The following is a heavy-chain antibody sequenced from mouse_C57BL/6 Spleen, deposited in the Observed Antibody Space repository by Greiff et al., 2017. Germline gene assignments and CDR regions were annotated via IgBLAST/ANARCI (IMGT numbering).Heavy chain of an antibody. Sequence: EVQLQQSGPELVKPGASVKISCKASGYTFTDYYMNWVKQSHGKSLEWIGDINPNNGGTSYNQKFKGKATLTVDKSSSTAYMELRSLTSEDSAVYYCARTGTDYAMDDWGQGTSVTVSS. D-gene: IGHD4-1*01. V-gene: IGHV1-26*01. CDR2: INPNNGGT. CDR3: ARTGTDYAMDD. CDR1: GYTFTDYY. J-gene: IGHJ4*01.